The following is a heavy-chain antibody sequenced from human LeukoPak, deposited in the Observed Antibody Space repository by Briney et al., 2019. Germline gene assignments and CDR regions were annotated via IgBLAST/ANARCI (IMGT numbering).Heavy chain of an antibody. D-gene: IGHD6-6*01. CDR3: ARHASHQGYYYYYMDV. CDR1: GSSFTSYW. Sequence: GESLQISCKGSGSSFTSYWIGWVRQLPGKGLEWMGIIYPGDSDTRYSPSFQGQVTISADKSISTAYLQWSSLKASDTAMYYCARHASHQGYYYYYMDVWGKGTTVTVSS. CDR2: IYPGDSDT. V-gene: IGHV5-51*01. J-gene: IGHJ6*03.